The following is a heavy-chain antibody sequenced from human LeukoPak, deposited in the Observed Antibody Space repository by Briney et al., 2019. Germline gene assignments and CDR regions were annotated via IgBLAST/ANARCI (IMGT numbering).Heavy chain of an antibody. CDR3: ARAPFASSGDVFDI. CDR1: GGSFSAFY. V-gene: IGHV4-34*01. CDR2: INHSGNT. Sequence: SETLSLTCAVYGGSFSAFYWSWIRQPPGKGLEWIGEINHSGNTNHNPSLKSRVTISVATSENQFSLNLTSMTAADTAIYYCARAPFASSGDVFDIWGQGTLVTVSS. J-gene: IGHJ3*02. D-gene: IGHD6-25*01.